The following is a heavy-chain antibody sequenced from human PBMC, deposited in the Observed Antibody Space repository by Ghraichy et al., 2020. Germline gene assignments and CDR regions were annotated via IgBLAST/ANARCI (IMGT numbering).Heavy chain of an antibody. CDR1: GFTFSSYW. CDR3: ASTITFGGVDY. V-gene: IGHV3-74*01. Sequence: GGSLRLSCAASGFTFSSYWMHWVRQAPGKGLVWVSRINSDGSSTSYADSVKGRFTISRDNAKNTLYLQMNSLRAEDTAVYYCASTITFGGVDYWGQGTLVTVSS. J-gene: IGHJ4*02. CDR2: INSDGSST. D-gene: IGHD3-16*01.